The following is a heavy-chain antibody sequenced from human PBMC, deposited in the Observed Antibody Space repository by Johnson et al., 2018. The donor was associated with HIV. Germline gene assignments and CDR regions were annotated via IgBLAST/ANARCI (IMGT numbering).Heavy chain of an antibody. CDR2: ISSSGSTI. V-gene: IGHV3-11*04. D-gene: IGHD4-23*01. Sequence: QVQLVESGGGLVKPGGSLRLSCAASGFTFSDYYMSWIRQAPGKGLEWVSYISSSGSTIYYAESVKGRFTIYRDNAKHSLYLQRNSLRAEDTAVYYCARATVESAFDIWGQGTMVTVSS. CDR3: ARATVESAFDI. CDR1: GFTFSDYY. J-gene: IGHJ3*02.